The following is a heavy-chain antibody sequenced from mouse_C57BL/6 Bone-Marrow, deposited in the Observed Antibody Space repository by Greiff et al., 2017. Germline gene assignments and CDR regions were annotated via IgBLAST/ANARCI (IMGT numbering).Heavy chain of an antibody. CDR2: INPNNGGT. D-gene: IGHD2-3*01. CDR1: GYTFTDYN. J-gene: IGHJ1*03. V-gene: IGHV1-18*01. Sequence: EVQLQQSGPELVKPGASVKIPCKASGYTFTDYNMDWVKQSHGKSLEWIGDINPNNGGTIYNQKFKGKATLTVDKSSSTAYMALRSLTSEDTAVYYCERGNGYYPYWDFDVWGTGTTVTVSS. CDR3: ERGNGYYPYWDFDV.